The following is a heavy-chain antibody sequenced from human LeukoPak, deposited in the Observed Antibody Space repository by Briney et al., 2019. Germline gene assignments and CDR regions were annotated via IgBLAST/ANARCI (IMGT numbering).Heavy chain of an antibody. CDR3: AKDTTIVIAVALDY. CDR1: GFTFSSYA. CDR2: ISGSGGST. J-gene: IGHJ4*02. V-gene: IGHV3-23*01. D-gene: IGHD6-19*01. Sequence: PGPSLRLSCAASGFTFSSYAMSWVRQPPARGLEWVSAISGSGGSTYYADSVKGRFTISRDNSKNTLYLQMNSLRAEDTAVYYCAKDTTIVIAVALDYWGQGTLVTVSS.